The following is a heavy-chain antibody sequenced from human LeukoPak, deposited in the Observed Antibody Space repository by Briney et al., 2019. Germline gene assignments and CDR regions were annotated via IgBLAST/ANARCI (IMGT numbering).Heavy chain of an antibody. D-gene: IGHD3-22*01. Sequence: SETLSLTSAVYGGSFSGYYWSWIRQPPGKGLEWIGEINHSGSTNYNPSLKSRVTISVDTSKNQFSLKLSSVTAADTAVYYCARHSDYYDSSPDYWGQGTLVTVSS. CDR1: GGSFSGYY. CDR3: ARHSDYYDSSPDY. CDR2: INHSGST. J-gene: IGHJ4*02. V-gene: IGHV4-34*01.